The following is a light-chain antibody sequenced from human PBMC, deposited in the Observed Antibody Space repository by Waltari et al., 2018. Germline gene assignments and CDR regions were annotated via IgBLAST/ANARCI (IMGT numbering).Light chain of an antibody. J-gene: IGLJ2*01. V-gene: IGLV2-14*03. Sequence: QSALTQPASVSGSPGQSITISCTGTSSDVGTYNYVSWYQQHPGKAPILMVFDVSIRPAVVCNRVSGSKSGNTASLTISGLQAEDEADYYCSSYISSSTLELFGGGTSLTVL. CDR1: SSDVGTYNY. CDR2: DVS. CDR3: SSYISSSTLEL.